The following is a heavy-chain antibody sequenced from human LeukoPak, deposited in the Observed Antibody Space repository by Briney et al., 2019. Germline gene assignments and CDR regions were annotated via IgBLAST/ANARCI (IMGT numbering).Heavy chain of an antibody. Sequence: GASVKVSRKASGYTFTSYGISWVRQAPGQGLEWMGWISAYNGNTNYAQKLQGRVTMTTDTSTSTAYMELRSLRSDDTAVYYCARDYRSGSGYPNRGQWLVVADLENLAGSLYYFDYWGQGTLVTVSS. CDR1: GYTFTSYG. CDR2: ISAYNGNT. J-gene: IGHJ4*02. CDR3: ARDYRSGSGYPNRGQWLVVADLENLAGSLYYFDY. V-gene: IGHV1-18*01. D-gene: IGHD6-19*01.